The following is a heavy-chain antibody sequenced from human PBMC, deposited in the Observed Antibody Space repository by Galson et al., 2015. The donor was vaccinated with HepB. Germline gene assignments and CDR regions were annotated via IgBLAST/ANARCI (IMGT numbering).Heavy chain of an antibody. CDR2: ISYDGSNK. Sequence: SLRLSCAASGFTFSSYAMHWVRQAPGKGLEWVAVISYDGSNKYYADSVKGRFTISRDNSKNTLYLQMNSLRAEDTAVYYCAREGAAAGTPPFDYWGQGTLVTVSS. CDR1: GFTFSSYA. V-gene: IGHV3-30-3*01. D-gene: IGHD6-13*01. CDR3: AREGAAAGTPPFDY. J-gene: IGHJ4*02.